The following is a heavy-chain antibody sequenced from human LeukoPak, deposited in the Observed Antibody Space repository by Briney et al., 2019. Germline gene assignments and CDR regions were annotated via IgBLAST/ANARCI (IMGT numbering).Heavy chain of an antibody. D-gene: IGHD3-22*01. V-gene: IGHV3-21*01. CDR2: ISSSSSYI. J-gene: IGHJ5*02. CDR3: ARDHYYDSSGYTYNWFDP. Sequence: GGSLRLSCVASGFTFSNAWMSWVRQAPGKGLEWVSSISSSSSYIYYADSVKGRFTISRDNAKNSLYLQMNSLRAEDTAVYYCARDHYYDSSGYTYNWFDPWGQGTLVTVSS. CDR1: GFTFSNAW.